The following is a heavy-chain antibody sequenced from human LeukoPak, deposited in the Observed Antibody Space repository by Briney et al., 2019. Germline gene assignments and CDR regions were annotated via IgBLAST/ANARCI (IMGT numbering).Heavy chain of an antibody. CDR2: IIPIFGTA. CDR3: ARAPFSMGLFDP. V-gene: IGHV1-69*13. CDR1: GGTFSSYA. Sequence: ASVKVSCKASGGTFSSYAISWVRQAPGQGLEWMGGIIPIFGTANYAQKFQGRVTITADESTSTAYMELSSPRSEDTAVYYCARAPFSMGLFDPWGQGTLVTVSS. J-gene: IGHJ5*02.